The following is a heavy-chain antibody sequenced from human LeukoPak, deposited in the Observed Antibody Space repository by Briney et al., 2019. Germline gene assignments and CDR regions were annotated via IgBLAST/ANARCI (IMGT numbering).Heavy chain of an antibody. CDR3: ARDLEGYFDY. CDR2: ISSSSSYI. CDR1: GFTFSSYW. J-gene: IGHJ4*02. V-gene: IGHV3-21*01. Sequence: GGSLRLSCAASGFTFSSYWMHWVRQAPGKGLEWVSSISSSSSYIYYADSVKGRFTISRDNAKNSLYLQMNSLRAEDTAVYYCARDLEGYFDYWGQGTLVTVSS.